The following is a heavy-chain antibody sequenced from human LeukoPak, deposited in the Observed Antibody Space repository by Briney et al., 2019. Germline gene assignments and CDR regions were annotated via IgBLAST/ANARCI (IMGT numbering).Heavy chain of an antibody. V-gene: IGHV4-59*01. Sequence: SESLSLTCSVSGGSSSSFYSSWIRQPPVKGLEWIGYIYYSGSTNYDPSLKSRVTISVDTSKNQFSLKLSSVTAADTAVYYCARGSSSSVGHPFDYWGQGTLVTVSS. CDR3: ARGSSSSVGHPFDY. D-gene: IGHD6-6*01. CDR2: IYYSGST. CDR1: GGSSSSFY. J-gene: IGHJ4*02.